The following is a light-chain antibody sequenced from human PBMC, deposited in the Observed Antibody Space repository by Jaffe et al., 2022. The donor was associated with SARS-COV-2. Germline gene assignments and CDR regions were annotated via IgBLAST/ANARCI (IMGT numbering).Light chain of an antibody. Sequence: SSELTQDPAVSVALGQTVRITCQGDSLRSYSANWYQQKPGQAPVFVIYDKNNRPSGIPGRFSGSSSGNTASLTITGAQAEDEADYYCNSRDSSGNQVVFGGGTKLSVL. CDR3: NSRDSSGNQVV. CDR1: SLRSYS. J-gene: IGLJ2*01. V-gene: IGLV3-19*01. CDR2: DKN.